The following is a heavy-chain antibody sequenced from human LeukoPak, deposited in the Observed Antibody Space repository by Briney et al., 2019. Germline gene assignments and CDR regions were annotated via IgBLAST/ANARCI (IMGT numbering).Heavy chain of an antibody. CDR3: AGGDRNGYYFDY. V-gene: IGHV3-20*04. CDR2: IIWNGAST. J-gene: IGHJ4*02. CDR1: GYRLDDLG. Sequence: GGSLRLSCVRSGYRLDDLGMSWVRQAQGKGLEWVFGIIWNGASTGYGDSVKGRFTISRDNAKNSVYLQMNSLRSEDTALYYCAGGDRNGYYFDYWGQGFLVTVSS. D-gene: IGHD5-24*01.